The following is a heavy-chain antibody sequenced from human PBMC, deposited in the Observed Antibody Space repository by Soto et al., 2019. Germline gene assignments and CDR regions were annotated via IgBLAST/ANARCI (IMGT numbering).Heavy chain of an antibody. CDR3: ARRWGRNFDY. CDR1: GYTFINHV. Sequence: QVHLVQAGAEVKWPGASVKVSCKTSGYTFINHVIHWVRHAPGQRLEWMGWINIGNCNTKYLQKFQGRFTISKDTYETTAYMELNRRKFEDTAVYYCARRWGRNFDYWGQGTLVT. CDR2: INIGNCNT. V-gene: IGHV1-3*04. D-gene: IGHD7-27*01. J-gene: IGHJ4*02.